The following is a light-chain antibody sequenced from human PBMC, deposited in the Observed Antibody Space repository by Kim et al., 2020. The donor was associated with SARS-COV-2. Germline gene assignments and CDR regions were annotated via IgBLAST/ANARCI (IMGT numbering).Light chain of an antibody. CDR2: DAS. CDR3: QQRRNWYT. CDR1: QSIDSY. J-gene: IGKJ2*01. V-gene: IGKV3-11*01. Sequence: EIVLTQSPVTLSLSPGERATLSCRASQSIDSYLAWYQHKPGQAPRLLIYDASKRAPGIPARFSGSGSGTDFTLTISSLEPEDFVVYYCQQRRNWYTFGQGTKLEI.